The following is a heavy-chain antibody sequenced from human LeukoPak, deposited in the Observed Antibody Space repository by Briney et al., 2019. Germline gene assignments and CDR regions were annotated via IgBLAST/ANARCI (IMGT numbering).Heavy chain of an antibody. CDR2: INPSGGST. D-gene: IGHD5-24*01. J-gene: IGHJ4*02. CDR3: ARWGPDGNFDY. CDR1: GYTFTSYY. Sequence: ASVKVSCKASGYTFTSYYMHWVRQAPGQGLEWMGIINPSGGSTSYAQKFQGRVTMTRDMSTSTVYKELSSLRSEDTAVYYCARWGPDGNFDYWGQGTLVTVSS. V-gene: IGHV1-46*01.